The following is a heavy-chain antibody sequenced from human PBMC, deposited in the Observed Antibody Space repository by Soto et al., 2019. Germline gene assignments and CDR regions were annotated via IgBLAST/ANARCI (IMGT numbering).Heavy chain of an antibody. CDR3: ARRSYYGSGSIFDY. Sequence: SETLSLTCTVSGGSISSSGYYWGWIRQPPGKGLEWIGNIYYSGSTNYNPSLKSRVTKNQFSLKVSSVTAADTAVYYCARRSYYGSGSIFDYYGQDTLVTLSS. D-gene: IGHD3-10*01. CDR1: GGSISSSGYY. V-gene: IGHV4-39*01. J-gene: IGHJ4*02. CDR2: IYYSGST.